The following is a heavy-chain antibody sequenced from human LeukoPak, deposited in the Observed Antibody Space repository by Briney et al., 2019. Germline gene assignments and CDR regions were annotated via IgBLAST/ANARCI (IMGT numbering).Heavy chain of an antibody. CDR2: ISSSGSTI. CDR3: AKDSLLTVATDAFDI. J-gene: IGHJ3*02. Sequence: GGSLRLSCAASGFTFSSYEMNWVRQAPGKGLEWVSYISSSGSTIYYADSVKGRFTISRDNAKNSLYLQMNSLRAEDTAVYYCAKDSLLTVATDAFDIWGQGTMVTVSS. V-gene: IGHV3-48*03. D-gene: IGHD5-12*01. CDR1: GFTFSSYE.